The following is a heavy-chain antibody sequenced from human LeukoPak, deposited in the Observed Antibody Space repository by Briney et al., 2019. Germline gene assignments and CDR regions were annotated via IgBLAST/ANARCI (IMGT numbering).Heavy chain of an antibody. CDR2: IYYSGST. Sequence: PSETLSLTCAVYGGSFSGDFWSWLRQSPGKGLEWIGSIYYSGSTYYNPSLKSRVTISVDTSKNQFSLKLSSVSAADTAVYYCARGLIPHFDYWGQGTLVTVSS. V-gene: IGHV4-34*01. D-gene: IGHD2-21*01. CDR3: ARGLIPHFDY. J-gene: IGHJ4*02. CDR1: GGSFSGDF.